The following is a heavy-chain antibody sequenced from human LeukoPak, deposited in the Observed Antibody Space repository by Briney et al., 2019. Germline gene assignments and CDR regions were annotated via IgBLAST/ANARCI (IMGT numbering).Heavy chain of an antibody. CDR1: GLTFSNYW. CDR3: TNTLATSGY. CDR2: INKDGSEK. D-gene: IGHD1-1*01. J-gene: IGHJ4*02. V-gene: IGHV3-7*01. Sequence: GGSLRLSCTASGLTFSNYWTTWVRQAPGKGLEWVATINKDGSEKHYVDSVSVRFTISRDNAKNSVFLQMNSLRVEDTAVYYCTNTLATSGYWGQGTLVTVSS.